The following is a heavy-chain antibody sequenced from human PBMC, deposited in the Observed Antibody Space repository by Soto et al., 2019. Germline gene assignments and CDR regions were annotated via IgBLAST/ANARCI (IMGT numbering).Heavy chain of an antibody. Sequence: VGSLRLSCAASGFTFSSYGMHLVRQAPGKGLEWVSAISGSGGSTYYADSVKGRFTISRDNSKNTLYLQMNSLRAEDTAVYYCAKGLRCPDYWGHGTLVTVSS. CDR3: AKGLRCPDY. D-gene: IGHD4-17*01. J-gene: IGHJ4*01. V-gene: IGHV3-23*01. CDR2: ISGSGGST. CDR1: GFTFSSYG.